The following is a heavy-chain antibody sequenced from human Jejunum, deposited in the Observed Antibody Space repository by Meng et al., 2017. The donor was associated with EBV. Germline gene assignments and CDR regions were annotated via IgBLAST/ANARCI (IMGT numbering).Heavy chain of an antibody. J-gene: IGHJ4*02. CDR1: GGSVNSGNVY. CDR3: AGLRYSGYDRAFDY. V-gene: IGHV4-61*01. Sequence: QRQLQESGPGLVKPSETLSLPCTVSGGSVNSGNVYWSWIRQPPGKGLEWIGYIYYSGSTNYIPSLKSRVTISLDTSKNQFSLKLSSVTAADTAVYYCAGLRYSGYDRAFDYWGQGALVTVSS. D-gene: IGHD5-12*01. CDR2: IYYSGST.